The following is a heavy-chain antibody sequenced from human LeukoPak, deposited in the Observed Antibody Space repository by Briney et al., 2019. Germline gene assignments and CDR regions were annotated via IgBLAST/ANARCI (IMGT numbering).Heavy chain of an antibody. Sequence: GASVKVSCKASGYNFMGYGMHWVRQAPGQGLEWMGWINTNTGNPTYAQGFTGRFVFSLDISVSTAYLQISSLKAEDTAVYYCAKEAVAEFEFDYWGEGTLVTVSS. D-gene: IGHD6-19*01. CDR3: AKEAVAEFEFDY. CDR1: GYNFMGYG. J-gene: IGHJ4*02. V-gene: IGHV7-4-1*02. CDR2: INTNTGNP.